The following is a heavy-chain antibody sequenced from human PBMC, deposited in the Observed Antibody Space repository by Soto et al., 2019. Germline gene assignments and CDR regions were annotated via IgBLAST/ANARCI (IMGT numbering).Heavy chain of an antibody. CDR2: IYYSGST. D-gene: IGHD2-21*01. CDR3: ARGMAGGDSFDY. CDR1: GGSVSSGSYY. J-gene: IGHJ4*02. Sequence: SETLSLTCTVSGGSVSSGSYYWSWIRQPPGKGLEWIGYIYYSGSTNYNPSLKSRVTISVDTSKNQFSLKLSSVTAADTAVYYCARGMAGGDSFDYWGQGTLVTVSS. V-gene: IGHV4-61*01.